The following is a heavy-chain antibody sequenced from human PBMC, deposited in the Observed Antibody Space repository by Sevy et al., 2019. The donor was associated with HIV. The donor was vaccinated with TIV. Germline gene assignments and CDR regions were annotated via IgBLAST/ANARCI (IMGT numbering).Heavy chain of an antibody. CDR3: ARDCSSGWYDY. J-gene: IGHJ4*02. CDR2: IGTAGDT. Sequence: GGSLRLSCAASGFTFSSYDMHWVRQATGKGLEWVSAIGTAGDTYYPGSVKGRFTISRVNAKNSLYLQMNSVRVGDTAGYYCARDCSSGWYDYWGQGTLVTVSS. CDR1: GFTFSSYD. D-gene: IGHD6-19*01. V-gene: IGHV3-13*01.